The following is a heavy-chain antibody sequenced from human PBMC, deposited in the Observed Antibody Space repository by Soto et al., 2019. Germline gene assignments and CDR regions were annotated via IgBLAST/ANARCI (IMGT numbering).Heavy chain of an antibody. V-gene: IGHV4-39*01. CDR1: GASISVHSYY. D-gene: IGHD3-9*01. CDR2: SYYSGTT. CDR3: TRRYNSNANYFDP. Sequence: PSETLSLTCTVSGASISVHSYYWTWIRQPPGKGLEWIGSSYYSGTTYFNPSLKSRATISVDTSKNQFSLRLTSVTAADTAIYYCTRRYNSNANYFDPWGPGALVTVSS. J-gene: IGHJ5*02.